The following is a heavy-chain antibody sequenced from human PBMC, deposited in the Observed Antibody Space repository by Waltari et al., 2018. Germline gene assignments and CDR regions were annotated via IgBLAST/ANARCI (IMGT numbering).Heavy chain of an antibody. CDR1: GGSVSSSGYS. D-gene: IGHD6-13*01. Sequence: QVHLQESGPGLVNPSQTLSLTCTVPGGSVSSSGYSLSWLRQRPGEALEWIGHIYNTWNTDYNPSLRSRVDISLDTSENQFSLKVNLLTAADTAVYYCARDLKYTNGWYEMPVWGQGTLVTVSS. J-gene: IGHJ4*02. V-gene: IGHV4-31*03. CDR3: ARDLKYTNGWYEMPV. CDR2: IYNTWNT.